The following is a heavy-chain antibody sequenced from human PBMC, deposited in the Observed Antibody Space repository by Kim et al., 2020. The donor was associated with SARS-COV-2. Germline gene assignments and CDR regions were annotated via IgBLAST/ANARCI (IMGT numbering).Heavy chain of an antibody. J-gene: IGHJ4*02. V-gene: IGHV4-31*02. D-gene: IGHD3-3*01. Sequence: SLKSRVTISVDTSKNQFSLKLSSVTAADTAVYYCARGRITIFGVVTEFDYWCQGTLVTVSS. CDR3: ARGRITIFGVVTEFDY.